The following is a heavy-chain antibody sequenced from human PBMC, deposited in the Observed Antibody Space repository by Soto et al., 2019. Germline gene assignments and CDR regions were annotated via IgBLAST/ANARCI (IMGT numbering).Heavy chain of an antibody. D-gene: IGHD3-22*01. CDR1: GYTFSSYA. CDR3: ARASSYYYDSSGNWFDP. CDR2: IITIFGTA. V-gene: IGHV1-69*01. J-gene: IGHJ5*02. Sequence: QVQLVQSGAEVKKPGASVKVSCKASGYTFSSYAISWVRQAPGQGLEWMGGIITIFGTANYAQKFQGRVTITADESTSTAYMELSSLRSEDTAVYYCARASSYYYDSSGNWFDPWGQGTLVTVSS.